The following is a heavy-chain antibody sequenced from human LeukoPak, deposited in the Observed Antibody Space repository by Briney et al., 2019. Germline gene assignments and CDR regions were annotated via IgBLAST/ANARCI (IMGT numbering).Heavy chain of an antibody. Sequence: SETLSLTCVVYGGSFSGYYWSWIRQPPGKGLEWIGEINHSGSTNYNPSLKSRVTISVDTSKNQFSLKLSSVTAADTAVYYCARQDIVATMLFDYWGQGTLVTVPS. CDR3: ARQDIVATMLFDY. CDR1: GGSFSGYY. V-gene: IGHV4-34*01. CDR2: INHSGST. J-gene: IGHJ4*02. D-gene: IGHD5-12*01.